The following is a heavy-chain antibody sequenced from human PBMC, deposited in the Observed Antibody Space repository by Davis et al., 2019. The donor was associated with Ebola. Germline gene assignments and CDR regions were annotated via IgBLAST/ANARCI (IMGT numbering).Heavy chain of an antibody. J-gene: IGHJ6*02. CDR3: AREELVVVAATHHATDYYYYGMHV. Sequence: AASVKVSCKASGYTFTSYYMHWVRQAPGQGLEWMGIINPSGGSTSYAQKFQGRVTMTRDTSTSTVYMELSSLRSEDTAVYYCAREELVVVAATHHATDYYYYGMHVWGQGTTVTVSS. D-gene: IGHD2-15*01. CDR1: GYTFTSYY. V-gene: IGHV1-46*03. CDR2: INPSGGST.